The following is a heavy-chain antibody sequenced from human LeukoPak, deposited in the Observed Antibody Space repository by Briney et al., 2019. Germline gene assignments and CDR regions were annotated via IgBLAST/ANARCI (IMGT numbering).Heavy chain of an antibody. Sequence: GGSLRLSCAASGFTFSSYWMSWVRQAPGKGLEGVANIKQDGSEKYYVDSVKGRFTISRDNAKNSLYLQMNSLRAEDTAVYYCARAYGYSSSWPIDYGGQGTLVTVSS. J-gene: IGHJ4*02. CDR3: ARAYGYSSSWPIDY. CDR1: GFTFSSYW. D-gene: IGHD6-13*01. V-gene: IGHV3-7*01. CDR2: IKQDGSEK.